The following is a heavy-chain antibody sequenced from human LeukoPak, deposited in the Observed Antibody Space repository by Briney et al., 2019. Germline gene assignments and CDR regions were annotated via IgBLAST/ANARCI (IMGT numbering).Heavy chain of an antibody. V-gene: IGHV4-30-4*08. CDR2: IHYSGST. J-gene: IGHJ4*02. Sequence: SQTLSLTCTVSGDSISNADNFWSWIRQPPGKGLEWIGYIHYSGSTYYNPSLKSRVTISVDTSKNQFSLKLSSVTAADTAVYYCAKGGGWSPAVLFDYWGQGTLVTVSS. CDR1: GDSISNADNF. D-gene: IGHD6-19*01. CDR3: AKGGGWSPAVLFDY.